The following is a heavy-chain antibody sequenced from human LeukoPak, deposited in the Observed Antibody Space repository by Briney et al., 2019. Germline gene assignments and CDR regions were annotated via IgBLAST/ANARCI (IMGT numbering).Heavy chain of an antibody. CDR3: AKDREGYYYSFAMDV. J-gene: IGHJ6*02. CDR1: GFSFTNYG. Sequence: GGSLRLSCAASGFSFTNYGMAWVRQAPGKGLEWLSAINGIGASTYYADSVQGRFTISRDNSKNTLYLQMNSLRAEDTAVYFCAKDREGYYYSFAMDVWGQETTVNVSS. CDR2: INGIGAST. V-gene: IGHV3-23*01.